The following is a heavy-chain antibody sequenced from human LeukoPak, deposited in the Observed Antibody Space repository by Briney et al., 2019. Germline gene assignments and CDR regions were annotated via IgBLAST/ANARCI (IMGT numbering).Heavy chain of an antibody. CDR3: ATQQGGNPAY. D-gene: IGHD1-14*01. CDR1: GPTFSSHW. Sequence: PGGSLRLSCAASGPTFSSHWMHWVRQAPGKGLVWVSRITNYGSRTTYAGSVKGRFPISRDNAKNMLYLQVNSLRAEDTAVYSSATQQGGNPAYWRQGTLATVSS. CDR2: ITNYGSRT. J-gene: IGHJ4*02. V-gene: IGHV3-74*01.